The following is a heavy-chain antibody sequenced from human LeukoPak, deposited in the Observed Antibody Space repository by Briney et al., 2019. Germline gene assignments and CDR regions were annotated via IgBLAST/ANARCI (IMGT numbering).Heavy chain of an antibody. J-gene: IGHJ5*02. CDR2: ISWNSGSI. Sequence: PGRSLRLSCAASGFTFDDYAMHWVRQAPGNGLEWVSGISWNSGSIGYADSVKGRFTISRDNAKNSLYLQMNSLRAEDTALYYCAKSHYYDSSGYYNWFDPWGQGTLVTVSS. CDR1: GFTFDDYA. D-gene: IGHD3-22*01. V-gene: IGHV3-9*01. CDR3: AKSHYYDSSGYYNWFDP.